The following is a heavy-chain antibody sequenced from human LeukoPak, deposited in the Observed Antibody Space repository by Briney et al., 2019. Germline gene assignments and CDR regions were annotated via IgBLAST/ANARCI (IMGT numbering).Heavy chain of an antibody. Sequence: PGGSLRLSCAASGFTFSDYYMSWIRQAPGKGLEWVSYISSSGSTIYYADSVKGRFTISRDNAKNSLYLQMNSLRAEDTAVYYCARAEKWGYSSSWYYFDYWGQGTLVTVSS. D-gene: IGHD6-13*01. CDR1: GFTFSDYY. CDR3: ARAEKWGYSSSWYYFDY. CDR2: ISSSGSTI. J-gene: IGHJ4*02. V-gene: IGHV3-11*01.